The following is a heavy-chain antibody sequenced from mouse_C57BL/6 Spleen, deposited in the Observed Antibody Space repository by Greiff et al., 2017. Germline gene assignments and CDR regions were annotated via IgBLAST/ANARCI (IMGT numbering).Heavy chain of an antibody. CDR3: ARSSYRGNAMDY. CDR1: GYAFTNYL. CDR2: INPGSGGT. J-gene: IGHJ4*01. V-gene: IGHV1-54*01. D-gene: IGHD2-14*01. Sequence: QVQLKESGAELVRPGTSVKVSCKASGYAFTNYLIEWVKQRPGQGLEWIGVINPGSGGTNYNEKFKGKATLTADKSSSTAYMQLSSLTSEDSAVYFCARSSYRGNAMDYWGQGTSVTVSS.